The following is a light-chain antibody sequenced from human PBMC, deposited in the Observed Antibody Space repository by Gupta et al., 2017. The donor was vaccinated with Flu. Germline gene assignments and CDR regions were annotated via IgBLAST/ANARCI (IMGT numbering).Light chain of an antibody. CDR1: KLGEKC. CDR2: QDS. J-gene: IGLJ3*02. CDR3: QSWDSSLWV. Sequence: SYELTQPPSVFVSRGQTANIPCSGDKLGEKCAFWYQHKPGHSPVMVIYQDSKRPSGIPERFSGSNSGNTAPLTISGNQAMDEADYYCQSWDSSLWVFGGGTKLTVL. V-gene: IGLV3-1*01.